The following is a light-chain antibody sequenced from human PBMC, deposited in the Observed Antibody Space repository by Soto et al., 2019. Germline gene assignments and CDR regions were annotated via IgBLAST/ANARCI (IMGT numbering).Light chain of an antibody. CDR2: GTF. V-gene: IGKV3D-7*01. J-gene: IGKJ1*01. Sequence: SPWGTSTLSCRAGSNIARTWLAWYQQIPGQAPRLLIYGTFTIDSGIPARFSGSGSGTDFTLTISSLEPDDFAVYFCLQYGAYSQAFGQGTKVDIK. CDR1: SNIARTW. CDR3: LQYGAYSQA.